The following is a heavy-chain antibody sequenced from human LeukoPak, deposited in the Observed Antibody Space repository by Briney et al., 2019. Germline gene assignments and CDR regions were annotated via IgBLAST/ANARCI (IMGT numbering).Heavy chain of an antibody. Sequence: ASVKVSCKASGYTFTSYAMHWVRQAPGQRLECMGWINTGNGNTKCSQKFQGRVTITRDTSASTACMDLSSLRSEDTAVYYCAGNTGTAIPLPYYFDYWGQGTLVTVSS. CDR2: INTGNGNT. J-gene: IGHJ4*02. V-gene: IGHV1-3*04. D-gene: IGHD2-21*02. CDR3: AGNTGTAIPLPYYFDY. CDR1: GYTFTSYA.